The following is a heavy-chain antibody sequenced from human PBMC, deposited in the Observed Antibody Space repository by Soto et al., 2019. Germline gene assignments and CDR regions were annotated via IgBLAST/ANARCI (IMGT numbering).Heavy chain of an antibody. CDR2: INPSGGST. D-gene: IGHD2-15*01. CDR3: ASDPRNCSGGSCHSNCFDP. CDR1: GYTFTSYY. V-gene: IGHV1-46*03. Sequence: QVQLVQSGAEVKKPGASVKVSCKASGYTFTSYYMHLVRQAPGQGLELMGIINPSGGSTSYPQKFEGRVTMLRDTTTSTVYMELSRLRSEDTAVYYCASDPRNCSGGSCHSNCFDPWGQGTLVTVSS. J-gene: IGHJ5*02.